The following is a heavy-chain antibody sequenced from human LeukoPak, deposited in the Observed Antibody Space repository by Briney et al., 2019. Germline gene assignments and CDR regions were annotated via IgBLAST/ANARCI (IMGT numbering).Heavy chain of an antibody. CDR3: AKMKGHPLQKYYMDV. Sequence: GGSLRLSCAASGYSFSSHGLTWVRQAPGKGLEWVSGISGSGDNTLYAASVKGRFNISRDNSKNILYLEMNSLRAEDTAIYYCAKMKGHPLQKYYMDVWGQGTTVTVSS. J-gene: IGHJ6*01. CDR1: GYSFSSHG. V-gene: IGHV3-23*01. D-gene: IGHD2/OR15-2a*01. CDR2: ISGSGDNT.